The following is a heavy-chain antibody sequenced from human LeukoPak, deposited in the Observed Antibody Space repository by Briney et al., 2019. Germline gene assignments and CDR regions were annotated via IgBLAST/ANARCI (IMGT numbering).Heavy chain of an antibody. Sequence: SETLSLACTVSGGSISSYYWSRIRQPPGKGLEWIGNIYYSGSTNYNPSLKSRVTISVDTSKNQFSLKLSSVTAADTAVYYCARGSIAAAGNWFDPWGQGTLVTVSS. CDR2: IYYSGST. J-gene: IGHJ5*02. V-gene: IGHV4-59*01. CDR3: ARGSIAAAGNWFDP. CDR1: GGSISSYY. D-gene: IGHD6-13*01.